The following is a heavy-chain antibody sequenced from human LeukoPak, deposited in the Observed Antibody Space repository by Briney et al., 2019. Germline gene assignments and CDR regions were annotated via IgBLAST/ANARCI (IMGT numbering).Heavy chain of an antibody. V-gene: IGHV3-23*01. D-gene: IGHD4-17*01. CDR3: AKDPSSFTVTGEFDY. CDR1: GFTFSSYA. J-gene: IGHJ4*02. CDR2: ISGSGGST. Sequence: PGGSLRLSCAASGFTFSSYAMSWVRQAPGKRLEWVSAISGSGGSTYYADSVKGRFTISRDNSKNTLYLQMNSLRAEDTAVYYCAKDPSSFTVTGEFDYWGQGTLVTVSS.